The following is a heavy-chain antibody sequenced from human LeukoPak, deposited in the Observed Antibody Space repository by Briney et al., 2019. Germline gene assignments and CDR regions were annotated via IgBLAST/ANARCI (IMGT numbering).Heavy chain of an antibody. CDR2: IYYSGCT. CDR1: GGSISSSSYY. J-gene: IGHJ4*02. D-gene: IGHD6-13*01. V-gene: IGHV4-39*07. CDR3: ATTSESSSWLIGGSYFDY. Sequence: SETLSLTCTVSGGSISSSSYYWGWIRQPPGKGLEWIGSIYYSGCTYYNPSLKSRVTISVDTSKNQFSLKLSSVTAADTAVYYCATTSESSSWLIGGSYFDYWGQGTLVTVSS.